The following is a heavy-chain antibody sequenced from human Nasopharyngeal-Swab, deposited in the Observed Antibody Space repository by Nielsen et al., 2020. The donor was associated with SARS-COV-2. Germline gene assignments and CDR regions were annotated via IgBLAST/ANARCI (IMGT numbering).Heavy chain of an antibody. D-gene: IGHD4-17*01. V-gene: IGHV3-9*01. J-gene: IGHJ4*02. CDR2: LSWNSGSI. CDR1: GFTFDDYA. Sequence: GGSLRLSCAASGFTFDDYAMHWVRQAPGKGLEWVSGLSWNSGSIGYADSVKGRFTISRDNAKNSLYLQMNSLRAEDTALYYCAKGVDYGDYGRGFDYWGQGTLVTVSS. CDR3: AKGVDYGDYGRGFDY.